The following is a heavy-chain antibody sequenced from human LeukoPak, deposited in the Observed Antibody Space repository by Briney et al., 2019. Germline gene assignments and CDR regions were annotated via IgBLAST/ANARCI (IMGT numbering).Heavy chain of an antibody. Sequence: GGSLRLSCAASESTFTKFWVHWVRQAPGKGLVGVSFINRDGTTTTYADSVKGRFTVSRDNAKNTLYLQMNSLRAEDTAVYYCARGNYYGMDVWGQGTTVTVSS. D-gene: IGHD2/OR15-2a*01. CDR3: ARGNYYGMDV. V-gene: IGHV3-74*03. J-gene: IGHJ6*02. CDR2: INRDGTTT. CDR1: ESTFTKFW.